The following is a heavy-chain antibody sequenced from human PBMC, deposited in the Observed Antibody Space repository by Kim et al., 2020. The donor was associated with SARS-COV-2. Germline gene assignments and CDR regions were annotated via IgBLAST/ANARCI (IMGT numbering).Heavy chain of an antibody. Sequence: GESLKISCKGSGYSFTSYWIGWVRQMPGKGLEWMGIIYPGDSDTRYSPSFQGQVTISADKSISTAYLQWSSLKASDTAMYYCARLSRLDGDYEEYYFDYWGQGTLVTVSS. D-gene: IGHD4-17*01. CDR3: ARLSRLDGDYEEYYFDY. CDR1: GYSFTSYW. CDR2: IYPGDSDT. J-gene: IGHJ4*02. V-gene: IGHV5-51*01.